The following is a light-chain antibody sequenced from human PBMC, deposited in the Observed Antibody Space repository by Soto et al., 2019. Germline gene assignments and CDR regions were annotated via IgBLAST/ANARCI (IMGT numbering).Light chain of an antibody. V-gene: IGKV3-11*01. J-gene: IGKJ2*01. CDR1: QSVSSY. Sequence: EIVLTQSPATLSLSPGERATLSCRASQSVSSYLAWYQQKPGQAPRLLIYDASNRATGIPARFSGSGSGTDFTLNISSLEPEDFAVYYCQQRSNWPPTVGQGTKLEIK. CDR3: QQRSNWPPT. CDR2: DAS.